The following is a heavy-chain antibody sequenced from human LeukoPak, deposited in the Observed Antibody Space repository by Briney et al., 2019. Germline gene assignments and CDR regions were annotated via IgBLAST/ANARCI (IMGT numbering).Heavy chain of an antibody. D-gene: IGHD3-3*01. Sequence: GGSLRLSCAASGFTLSSYGMHSVRQAPAKGLEGVACIRYDGSNKYYAASLKGRFTIPSDNSKNTLYLQMNSLRAEDTAVYYCAKGPVAGYDFWSGPLQTSYYMDVWGKGTTVTVSS. V-gene: IGHV3-30*02. CDR3: AKGPVAGYDFWSGPLQTSYYMDV. J-gene: IGHJ6*03. CDR2: IRYDGSNK. CDR1: GFTLSSYG.